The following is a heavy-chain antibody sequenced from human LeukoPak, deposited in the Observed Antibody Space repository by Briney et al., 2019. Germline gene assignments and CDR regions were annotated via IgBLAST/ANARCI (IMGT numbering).Heavy chain of an antibody. CDR3: ARVYDSSGYYSTFDY. CDR2: IYYTGNT. J-gene: IGHJ4*02. D-gene: IGHD3-22*01. Sequence: SETLSLTCTVSGVSISSSYSYWGWIRQPPGMGLEWIGSIYYTGNTYYNASLKSQVSISIDTSKNQFSLKLTSVTAADTAVYYCARVYDSSGYYSTFDYWGQGTLVTVSS. CDR1: GVSISSSYSY. V-gene: IGHV4-39*01.